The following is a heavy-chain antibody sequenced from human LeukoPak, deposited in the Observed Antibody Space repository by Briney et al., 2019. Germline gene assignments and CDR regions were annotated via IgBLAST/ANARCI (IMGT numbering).Heavy chain of an antibody. J-gene: IGHJ4*02. CDR1: GFTVSSNY. Sequence: GGSLRLSCAASGFTVSSNYMSWVRQAPGKGLEWVSVIYSGGSTYYSDSVKGRFTISRHNSKKTLYLQMNSLRAEDTAVYYCARGWFGELFGGLDYWGLGTLVTVSS. CDR3: ARGWFGELFGGLDY. V-gene: IGHV3-53*04. CDR2: IYSGGST. D-gene: IGHD3-10*01.